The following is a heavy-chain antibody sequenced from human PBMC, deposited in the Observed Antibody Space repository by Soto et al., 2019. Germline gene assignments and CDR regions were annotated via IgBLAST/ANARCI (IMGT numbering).Heavy chain of an antibody. CDR1: GFTFSSYA. V-gene: IGHV3-23*01. Sequence: GGSLRLSCAASGFTFSSYAMSWVRQAPGKGLEWVSAISGSGGSTYYADSVKGRFTISRDNSKNTLYLQMNSLRAEDTAVYYCAKVRCSGGSCKDGMDVWGQGTTVTVSS. D-gene: IGHD2-15*01. CDR2: ISGSGGST. CDR3: AKVRCSGGSCKDGMDV. J-gene: IGHJ6*02.